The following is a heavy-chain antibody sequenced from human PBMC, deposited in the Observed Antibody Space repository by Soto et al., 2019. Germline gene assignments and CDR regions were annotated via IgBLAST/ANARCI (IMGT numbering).Heavy chain of an antibody. J-gene: IGHJ6*02. CDR1: GFTVGSNY. V-gene: IGHV3-53*01. D-gene: IGHD6-6*01. Sequence: PGGSLRLSCAASGFTVGSNYMSWVRQAPGKGLEWVSVIYSGGSTYYADSVKGRFTISRDNSKNTLYLQMNSLRAEDTAVYYCARDPRIAARRENYYYGMDVWGQGTTVTIS. CDR2: IYSGGST. CDR3: ARDPRIAARRENYYYGMDV.